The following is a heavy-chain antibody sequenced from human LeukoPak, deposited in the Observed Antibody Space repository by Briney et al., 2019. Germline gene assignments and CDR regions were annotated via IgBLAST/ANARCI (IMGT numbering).Heavy chain of an antibody. Sequence: PGGSLRLSCAASGFSFSSYAMSAVRQAPGKGLEWGSAISGSGVSTYYADSVKGRFTISRDNSKNTLYLQMNSLRAEDTAVYYCANSYSSGSFDYWGQGTLVTVSS. CDR1: GFSFSSYA. D-gene: IGHD6-19*01. J-gene: IGHJ4*02. CDR2: ISGSGVST. CDR3: ANSYSSGSFDY. V-gene: IGHV3-23*01.